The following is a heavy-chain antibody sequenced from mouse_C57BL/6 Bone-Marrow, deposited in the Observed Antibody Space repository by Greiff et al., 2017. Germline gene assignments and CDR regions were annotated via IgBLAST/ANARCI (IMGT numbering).Heavy chain of an antibody. CDR1: GYNFTSYW. CDR3: ARPLRGAV. J-gene: IGHJ1*03. CDR2: IHPNSGST. V-gene: IGHV1-64*01. Sequence: VQLQQPGAELVKPGASVKLSCKASGYNFTSYWMHWVKQRPGQGLEWIGMIHPNSGSTNYNETFKSKATLTVDKSSSTAYMQLSSLTSEDSAVYCWARPLRGAVGGTGTTVTVSS. D-gene: IGHD1-1*01.